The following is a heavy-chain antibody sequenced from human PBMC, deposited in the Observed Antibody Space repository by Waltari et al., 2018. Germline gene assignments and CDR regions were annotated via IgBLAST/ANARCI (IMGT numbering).Heavy chain of an antibody. Sequence: QVQLQESGPGLVKPSETLSLTCTVSGGSISSYYWSWIRQPPGKGLEWIGYIYYSGSTNYNPSLKSRVTISVDTSKNQFSLKLSSVTAADTAVYYCARQDSSGYPYFDYWGQGTLVTVSS. D-gene: IGHD3-22*01. J-gene: IGHJ4*02. CDR3: ARQDSSGYPYFDY. CDR2: IYYSGST. CDR1: GGSISSYY. V-gene: IGHV4-59*01.